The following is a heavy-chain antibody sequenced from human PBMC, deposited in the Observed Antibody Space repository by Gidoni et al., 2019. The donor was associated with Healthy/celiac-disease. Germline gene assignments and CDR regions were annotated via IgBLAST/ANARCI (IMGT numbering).Heavy chain of an antibody. Sequence: EVQLVESGGGLVQPGGSLRLSCAASGFTFSSYSMNWVRQAPGKGLEWVSYISSSSSTIYYADSVKGRFTISRDNAKNSLYLQMNSLRAEDTAVYYCAMYYYGSGSYYSNYYYYYMDVWGKGTTVTVSS. J-gene: IGHJ6*03. D-gene: IGHD3-10*01. CDR1: GFTFSSYS. CDR3: AMYYYGSGSYYSNYYYYYMDV. CDR2: ISSSSSTI. V-gene: IGHV3-48*01.